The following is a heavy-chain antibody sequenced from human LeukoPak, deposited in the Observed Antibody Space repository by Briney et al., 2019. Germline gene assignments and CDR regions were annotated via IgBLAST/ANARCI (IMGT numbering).Heavy chain of an antibody. V-gene: IGHV3-48*03. CDR2: ISSSGSTI. J-gene: IGHJ4*02. D-gene: IGHD2-21*02. CDR3: ARGGKYCGGDCYWD. CDR1: GFTFSSYE. Sequence: PGGSLRLSCAASGFTFSSYEMNWVRQAPGKGLEWVSYISSSGSTIYYADSVKGRFTISRDNAKNSLYLQMNSLRAEDTAVYYCARGGKYCGGDCYWDWGQGTLVTVSS.